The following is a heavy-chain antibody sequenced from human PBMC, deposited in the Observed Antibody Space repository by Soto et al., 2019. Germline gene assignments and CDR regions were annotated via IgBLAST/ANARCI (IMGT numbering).Heavy chain of an antibody. D-gene: IGHD3-16*01. CDR2: IKQDGSEK. J-gene: IGHJ2*01. V-gene: IGHV3-7*02. CDR1: FSLNSYS. Sequence: FSLNSYSMSYAGQASGKGMEWVANIKQDGSEKYYVDSVKGRFTISRDNAKNSLYLQMNSLRAEDTAVYYCARVGARRDLFAYRGR. CDR3: ARVGARRDLFAY.